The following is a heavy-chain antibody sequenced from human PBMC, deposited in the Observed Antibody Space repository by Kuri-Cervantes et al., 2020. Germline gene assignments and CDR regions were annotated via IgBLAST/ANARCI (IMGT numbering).Heavy chain of an antibody. CDR3: ARFNGYASD. V-gene: IGHV4-28*01. CDR2: IYYSGST. J-gene: IGHJ4*02. D-gene: IGHD5-12*01. Sequence: LRLSCAVSGYSISSGNWWGWLRQTPGKRLEWIAYIYYSGSTYYSPSLKSRVTMSVDTSKSQFSLKLSSVTAVDTAVYYCARFNGYASDWGQGTLVTVSS. CDR1: GYSISSGNW.